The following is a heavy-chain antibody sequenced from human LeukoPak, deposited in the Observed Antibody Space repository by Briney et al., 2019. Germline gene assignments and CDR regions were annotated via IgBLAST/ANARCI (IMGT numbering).Heavy chain of an antibody. J-gene: IGHJ4*02. CDR3: AKDIYATPLD. CDR1: GFTFSSYS. V-gene: IGHV3-48*01. D-gene: IGHD5/OR15-5a*01. Sequence: GGSLRLSCAASGFTFSSYSMNWVRQAPGKGLEWVSYISSSSSTIYYADSVKGRFTISRDNSKNTLYLQMNSLRAEDTAVYYCAKDIYATPLDWGQGTLVTVSS. CDR2: ISSSSSTI.